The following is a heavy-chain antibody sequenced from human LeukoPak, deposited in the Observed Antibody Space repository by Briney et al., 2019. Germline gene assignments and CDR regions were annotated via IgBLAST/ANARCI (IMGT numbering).Heavy chain of an antibody. V-gene: IGHV3-30*18. CDR2: ISYDGQTK. D-gene: IGHD1-26*01. CDR1: RFTFSNYG. Sequence: GGSLRLSCGASRFTFSNYGMYWVRQAPGKGLEWVALISYDGQTKYYADSVKGRFTISRHNSENTLYLQMNSLRIEDTAVYYCAKPGATRRDFYYYGMDVWGQGTTVTVSS. CDR3: AKPGATRRDFYYYGMDV. J-gene: IGHJ6*02.